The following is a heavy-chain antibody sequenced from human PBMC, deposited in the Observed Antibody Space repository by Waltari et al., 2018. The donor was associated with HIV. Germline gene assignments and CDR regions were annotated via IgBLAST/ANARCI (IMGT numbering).Heavy chain of an antibody. Sequence: EVQLVQSGGGLIQPGGSLRLSCAASGFPVGSNYMSWVRQAPGKGMEWFSVIYSGGNTYYADSVKGRVARSRDNSKNALYLQLNSLRAEESAVYYCARDLGSSSWYNYYYGMDVWGQGTTVTVSS. CDR1: GFPVGSNY. D-gene: IGHD6-13*01. V-gene: IGHV3-53*01. CDR2: IYSGGNT. CDR3: ARDLGSSSWYNYYYGMDV. J-gene: IGHJ6*02.